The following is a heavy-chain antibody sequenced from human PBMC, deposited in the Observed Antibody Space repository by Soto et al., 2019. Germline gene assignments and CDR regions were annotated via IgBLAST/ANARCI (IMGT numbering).Heavy chain of an antibody. CDR3: SRGRYCGGGSCYGTVAY. CDR2: TRNKINGHTT. Sequence: EVQLVESGGGLVQPGGSLRLSCVASGFAFSDHYMDWVRQAPGKGLEWVGRTRNKINGHTTEYAASVKGRFTISRDGSKNKLYLQMNRPEPDDTAVYYCSRGRYCGGGSCYGTVAYWGQGALVTVSS. CDR1: GFAFSDHY. J-gene: IGHJ4*02. V-gene: IGHV3-72*01. D-gene: IGHD2-15*01.